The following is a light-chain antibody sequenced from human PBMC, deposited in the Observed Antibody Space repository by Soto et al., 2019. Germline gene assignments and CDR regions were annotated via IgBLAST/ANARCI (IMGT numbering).Light chain of an antibody. J-gene: IGKJ2*01. V-gene: IGKV1-39*01. CDR2: DVS. CDR1: QSIGRY. CDR3: QQYSSYSPYT. Sequence: DIQMTQSPLSLSASVGDRVTVTCRASQSIGRYLNWYQQKPGKAPKLLIYDVSSLQTGVPSRFSGSESGTDFTLTISGLQPEDFATYYCQQYSSYSPYTFGQGTKVEI.